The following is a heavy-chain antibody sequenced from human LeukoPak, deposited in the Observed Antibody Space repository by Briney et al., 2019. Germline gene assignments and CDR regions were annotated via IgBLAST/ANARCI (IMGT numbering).Heavy chain of an antibody. CDR1: GYTFTAYY. Sequence: ASVKISCKASGYTFTAYYMHWLRQAPGQGLEWMGWINPNSGGTKYAQKFQGRVTMTRDTSISTAYMELSSLRSDDTAVYYCARDSRGAYNFDFWGQGTLVTVSS. CDR2: INPNSGGT. CDR3: ARDSRGAYNFDF. V-gene: IGHV1-2*02. J-gene: IGHJ4*02. D-gene: IGHD3-10*01.